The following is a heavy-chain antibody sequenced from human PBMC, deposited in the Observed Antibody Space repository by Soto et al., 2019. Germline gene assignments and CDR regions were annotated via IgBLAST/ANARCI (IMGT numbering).Heavy chain of an antibody. J-gene: IGHJ6*02. CDR3: AREARGYCSGGSCYYYYYGMDV. D-gene: IGHD2-15*01. CDR1: GFTFSSYA. Sequence: QVQLVESGGGVVQPGRSLRLSCAASGFTFSSYAMHWVRQAPGKGLEWVAVISYDGSNKYYADSVKGRFNISRDNSKNTLYLQMNSLRAEDTAVYYCAREARGYCSGGSCYYYYYGMDVWGQGTTVTVSS. V-gene: IGHV3-30-3*01. CDR2: ISYDGSNK.